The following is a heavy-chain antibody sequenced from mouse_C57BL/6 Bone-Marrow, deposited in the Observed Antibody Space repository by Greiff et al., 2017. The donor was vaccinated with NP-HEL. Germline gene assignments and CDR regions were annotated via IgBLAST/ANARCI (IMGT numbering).Heavy chain of an antibody. CDR2: IYPGNSDT. D-gene: IGHD2-5*01. V-gene: IGHV1-5*01. J-gene: IGHJ4*01. CDR1: GYTFTSYW. Sequence: EVQLQQSGTVLARPGASVKMSCKTSGYTFTSYWMHWVKQRPGQDLEWIGAIYPGNSDTSYNQKFKGKAKLTAVTSASTAYMELSSLTNEDSAVYYCTSYYSNYYYAMDYWGQGTSVTVSS. CDR3: TSYYSNYYYAMDY.